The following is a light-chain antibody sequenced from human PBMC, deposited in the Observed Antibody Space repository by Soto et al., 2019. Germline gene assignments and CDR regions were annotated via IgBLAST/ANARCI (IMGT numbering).Light chain of an antibody. CDR1: NSNIGSYS. Sequence: QSVLTQPPSLAGTPGQRVTISCSGSNSNIGSYSVNWYQHFPGPAPKILIYSDDERPSGVPDRFSGSKSGTSASLAISGLQSEDEAEYYCAAWDDNLNGPLFGGGTKLTVL. CDR2: SDD. CDR3: AAWDDNLNGPL. J-gene: IGLJ3*02. V-gene: IGLV1-44*01.